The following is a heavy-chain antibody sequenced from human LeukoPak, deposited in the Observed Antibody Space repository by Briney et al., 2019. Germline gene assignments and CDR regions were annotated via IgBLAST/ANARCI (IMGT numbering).Heavy chain of an antibody. J-gene: IGHJ1*01. CDR2: ISYDGSNK. Sequence: GRSLRLSCAASGLTFSSYGMHWARQAPGKGLEWVAVISYDGSNKYYADSVKGRFTISRDNSKNTLYLQMNSLRAEDTAVYYCARDVAQQWPEYFQHWGQRTLVTVSS. CDR3: ARDVAQQWPEYFQH. V-gene: IGHV3-30*03. D-gene: IGHD6-19*01. CDR1: GLTFSSYG.